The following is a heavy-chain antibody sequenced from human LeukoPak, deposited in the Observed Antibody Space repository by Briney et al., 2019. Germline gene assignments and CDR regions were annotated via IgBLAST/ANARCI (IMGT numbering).Heavy chain of an antibody. V-gene: IGHV3-9*01. CDR2: ISWNSGSI. Sequence: GGSLRLSYAASGFTFDDYAMHWVRQAPGKGLEWVSGISWNSGSIGYADSVKGRFTISRDNAKNSLYLQMNSLRAEDTALYYCAKAPGIVGATGAFDIWGQGTMVTVSS. CDR3: AKAPGIVGATGAFDI. J-gene: IGHJ3*02. D-gene: IGHD1-26*01. CDR1: GFTFDDYA.